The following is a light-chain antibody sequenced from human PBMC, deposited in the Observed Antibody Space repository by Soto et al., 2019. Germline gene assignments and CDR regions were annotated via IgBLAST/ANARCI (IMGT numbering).Light chain of an antibody. V-gene: IGKV1-33*01. CDR2: DAS. CDR3: QQYDALPYT. J-gene: IGKJ2*01. Sequence: DLQMTQSPSPLSASIGNRVTITCQASQGIGNYLSWYQQKPGKVPKLLMHDASNLETGVPSRFRGNGSGTNFSLTISSLQPEDIATYYCQQYDALPYTFGPGTKLEI. CDR1: QGIGNY.